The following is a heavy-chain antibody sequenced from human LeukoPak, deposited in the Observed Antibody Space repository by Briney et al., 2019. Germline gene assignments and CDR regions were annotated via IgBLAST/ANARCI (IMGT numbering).Heavy chain of an antibody. CDR3: ASGRITMIVVVKGPFDY. J-gene: IGHJ4*02. V-gene: IGHV4-39*01. CDR2: IYYSGST. Sequence: PSETLSLTCTVSGGSISSSSYYWVWIRQPPGKGLEWIGSIYYSGSTYYNPSLKSRVTISVDTSKNQFSLKLSSVTAADTAVYYCASGRITMIVVVKGPFDYWGQGTLVTVSS. CDR1: GGSISSSSYY. D-gene: IGHD3-22*01.